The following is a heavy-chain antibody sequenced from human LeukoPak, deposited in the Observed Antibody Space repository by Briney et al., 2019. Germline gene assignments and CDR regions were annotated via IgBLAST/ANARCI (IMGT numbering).Heavy chain of an antibody. V-gene: IGHV4-61*01. CDR3: ARDRVRGSSNPYFDY. J-gene: IGHJ4*02. Sequence: SETLSPTCTVSGGSVSSGSYYWSWLRQPPGKGLEWIGYIYYSGSTNYNPSLKSRVTISIDTSKNQFSLKLSSVTAADTAVYYCARDRVRGSSNPYFDYWGQGTLVTVSS. CDR1: GGSVSSGSYY. D-gene: IGHD1-26*01. CDR2: IYYSGST.